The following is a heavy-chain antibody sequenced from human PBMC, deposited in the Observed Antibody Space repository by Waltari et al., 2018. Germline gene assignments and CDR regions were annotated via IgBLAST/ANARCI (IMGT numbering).Heavy chain of an antibody. D-gene: IGHD6-13*01. CDR1: GVSISSNY. V-gene: IGHV4-4*07. Sequence: QVQLQESGPGLVKPSETLSLTCTVSGVSISSNYWSWIRQPAGKGLEWIGRINTSGSTNYKPSLKSRVTMSVDTSKNQFSLTLSSVTAADTALYYCARGSYISNPWGQGTLVTVSS. J-gene: IGHJ5*02. CDR3: ARGSYISNP. CDR2: INTSGST.